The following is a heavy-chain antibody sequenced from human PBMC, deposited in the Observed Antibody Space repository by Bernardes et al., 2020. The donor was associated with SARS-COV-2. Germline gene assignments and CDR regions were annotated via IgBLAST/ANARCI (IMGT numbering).Heavy chain of an antibody. CDR2: ISWNSGSI. J-gene: IGHJ3*02. V-gene: IGHV3-9*01. CDR3: AKTQMPYGSGSYLHDAFDI. D-gene: IGHD3-10*01. CDR1: GFTFDDYA. Sequence: GGSLRLSCAASGFTFDDYAMHWVRQAPGKGLEWVSGISWNSGSIGYADSVKGRFTISRDNAKNSLYLQMNSLRAEDTALYYCAKTQMPYGSGSYLHDAFDIWGQGTMVTVSS.